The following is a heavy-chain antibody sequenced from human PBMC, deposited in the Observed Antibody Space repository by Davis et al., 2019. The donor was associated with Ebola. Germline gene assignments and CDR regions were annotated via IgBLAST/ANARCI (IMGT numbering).Heavy chain of an antibody. J-gene: IGHJ4*02. CDR2: IRSKANSYAT. CDR1: GLTVSGSA. Sequence: GGSLRLSCAASGLTVSGSAMHWVRQASGQGLEWVGRIRSKANSYATAYAASVKGRFTISRDDSKNTAYLKMNSLKTEDTAVYYCTQTVTTFDYWGQGTLVTVSS. CDR3: TQTVTTFDY. D-gene: IGHD4-17*01. V-gene: IGHV3-73*01.